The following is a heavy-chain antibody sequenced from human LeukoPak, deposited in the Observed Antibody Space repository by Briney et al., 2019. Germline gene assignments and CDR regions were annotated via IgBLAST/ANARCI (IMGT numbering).Heavy chain of an antibody. CDR3: ARVAEAAAFDS. V-gene: IGHV3-21*06. J-gene: IGHJ4*02. Sequence: GGSLRLSCAASAFTFSSYSMTWVRQAPGKGLEWVSSISGNSRYIYYADSMRGRFTISRDNAKNSLYLQMNSLKPEDTAVYYCARVAEAAAFDSWGQGTLVTVSS. D-gene: IGHD6-13*01. CDR1: AFTFSSYS. CDR2: ISGNSRYI.